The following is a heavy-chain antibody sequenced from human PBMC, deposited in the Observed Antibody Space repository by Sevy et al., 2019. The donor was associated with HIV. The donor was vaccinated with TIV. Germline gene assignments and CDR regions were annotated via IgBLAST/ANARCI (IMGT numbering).Heavy chain of an antibody. Sequence: ASVKVSCKASGGTFSTYGISWVRQAPGQGPEWMGGIIPILGTVNYAQKFQGRVTITADESTKTAYMELGSLRSGDTAVYYCARGGGNGWYYFDYWGQETLVTVS. D-gene: IGHD6-19*01. V-gene: IGHV1-69*13. J-gene: IGHJ4*02. CDR2: IIPILGTV. CDR1: GGTFSTYG. CDR3: ARGGGNGWYYFDY.